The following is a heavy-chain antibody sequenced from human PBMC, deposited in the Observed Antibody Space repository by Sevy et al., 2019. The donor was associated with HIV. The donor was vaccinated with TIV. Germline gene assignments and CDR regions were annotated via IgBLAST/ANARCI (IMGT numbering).Heavy chain of an antibody. V-gene: IGHV4-61*02. CDR2: IYSSGRT. Sequence: SETLSLTCTVSSDSISSGNYWWSWVRQPAGKGLEWIGRIYSSGRTMYNPSLKSRVTMSVDMSKNQFSLRLKSVTAADTAVYYCARDGIKRDYYHGMDVWGQGTTVTVSS. CDR3: ARDGIKRDYYHGMDV. CDR1: SDSISSGNYW. D-gene: IGHD1-26*01. J-gene: IGHJ6*02.